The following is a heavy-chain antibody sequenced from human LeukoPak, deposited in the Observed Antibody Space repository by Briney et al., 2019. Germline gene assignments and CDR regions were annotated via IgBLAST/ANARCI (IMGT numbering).Heavy chain of an antibody. CDR1: GFTVSSNY. Sequence: PGGSLRLSCAASGFTVSSNYMNWVRQAPGKGLEWVSVIYGGGNIYYADSVKGRFTISRDNSKNTLYLQMNSLRAEDTAVYYCARAWGGGDYYYYGMDVWGQGTTVTVSS. CDR2: IYGGGNI. V-gene: IGHV3-53*01. J-gene: IGHJ6*02. CDR3: ARAWGGGDYYYYGMDV. D-gene: IGHD7-27*01.